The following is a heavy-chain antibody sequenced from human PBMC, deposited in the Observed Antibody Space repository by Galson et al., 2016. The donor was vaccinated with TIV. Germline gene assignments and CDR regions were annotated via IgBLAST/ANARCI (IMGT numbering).Heavy chain of an antibody. V-gene: IGHV3-23*01. CDR2: IRAGGGRT. CDR1: GFTFSSFA. D-gene: IGHD3-22*01. Sequence: SLRLSCAASGFTFSSFAVSWVRQAPGKGLEWVSAIRAGGGRTNYADSVKGRFTISRDNPKDTLYLQMSSLRAEDTAVYFCAKMDSSGFDYVRRFDFWGQGTLATVSS. J-gene: IGHJ4*02. CDR3: AKMDSSGFDYVRRFDF.